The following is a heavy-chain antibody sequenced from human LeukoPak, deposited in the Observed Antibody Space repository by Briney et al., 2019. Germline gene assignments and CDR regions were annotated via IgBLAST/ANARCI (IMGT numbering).Heavy chain of an antibody. Sequence: ASVKVSCKASGCTFTGYYMHWVRQAPGQGLEWMGWINPNSGGTNYAQKFQGRVTMTRDTSISTAYMELSRLRSDDTAVYYCARTITMIVVVPTYGMDVWGQGTTVTVSS. CDR2: INPNSGGT. CDR3: ARTITMIVVVPTYGMDV. D-gene: IGHD3-22*01. V-gene: IGHV1-2*02. J-gene: IGHJ6*02. CDR1: GCTFTGYY.